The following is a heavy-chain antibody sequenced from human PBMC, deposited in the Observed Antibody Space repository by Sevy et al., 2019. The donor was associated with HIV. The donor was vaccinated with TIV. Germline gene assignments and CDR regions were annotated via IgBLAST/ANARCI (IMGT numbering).Heavy chain of an antibody. Sequence: GGSLRLSCAASGFTFSSYWMHWVRQAPGKELVWLSRIYVDGRTASYADSVKGRFAISRDNAKNTLYLQMISLRDEDTAVYYCGRVPVAAAGTGIDYWGQGTLVTVSS. J-gene: IGHJ4*02. D-gene: IGHD6-13*01. CDR3: GRVPVAAAGTGIDY. V-gene: IGHV3-74*01. CDR1: GFTFSSYW. CDR2: IYVDGRTA.